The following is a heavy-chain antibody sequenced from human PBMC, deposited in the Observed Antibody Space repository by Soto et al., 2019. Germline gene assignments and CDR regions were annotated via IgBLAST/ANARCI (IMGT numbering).Heavy chain of an antibody. CDR3: ATQMDYNILTGYRPFDY. V-gene: IGHV3-21*01. D-gene: IGHD3-9*01. J-gene: IGHJ4*02. CDR2: ISSGNSYI. CDR1: GFTFSSYS. Sequence: PGGSLRLSCAVSGFTFSSYSMNWVRQAPGKGLEWVSSISSGNSYIYYAHSVRGRFTVSRDNAKSSLYLQMNSLRAEDTAVYYCATQMDYNILTGYRPFDYWGQGTQVTVSS.